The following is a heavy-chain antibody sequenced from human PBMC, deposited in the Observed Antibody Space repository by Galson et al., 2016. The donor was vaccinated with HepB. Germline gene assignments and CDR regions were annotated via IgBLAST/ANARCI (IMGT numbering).Heavy chain of an antibody. CDR1: GDSISSGGFY. D-gene: IGHD5-12*01. V-gene: IGHV4-31*03. CDR3: SRPSDYDRGGGAFDM. J-gene: IGHJ3*02. Sequence: TLSLTCTVSGDSISSGGFYWSWIRQHPGKGLEWMGYIYFNGVSTSYNPSLRSRVTISVDTSNNQFSLKLISVTAADTAVYYCSRPSDYDRGGGAFDMWGPGSMVTVSS. CDR2: IYFNGVST.